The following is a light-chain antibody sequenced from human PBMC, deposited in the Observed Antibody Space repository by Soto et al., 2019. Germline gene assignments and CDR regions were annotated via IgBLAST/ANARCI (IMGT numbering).Light chain of an antibody. CDR3: QQYGTSPT. J-gene: IGKJ5*01. CDR2: GAS. CDR1: QSLITRY. Sequence: EIVLTQSPGTLSLLPGERATLSCRASQSLITRYLAWYQQKPGQAPRLLIYGASSRATGIPDRFSGSGSGTDFTLTISRLEPEDFAVYSCQQYGTSPTFGQGTRLEIK. V-gene: IGKV3-20*01.